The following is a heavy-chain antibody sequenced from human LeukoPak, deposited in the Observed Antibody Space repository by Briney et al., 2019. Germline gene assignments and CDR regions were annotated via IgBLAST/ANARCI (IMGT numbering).Heavy chain of an antibody. CDR3: ARVGIAAAGIDY. CDR2: MNPNSGNT. CDR1: GYTFTSYD. D-gene: IGHD6-13*01. J-gene: IGHJ4*02. V-gene: IGHV1-8*03. Sequence: ASVKVSCKASGYTFTSYDINWVRQATGQGLEWMGWMNPNSGNTGYAQKFQGRVTITRNTSISTAYMELSSLRSEDTAVYNCARVGIAAAGIDYWGQGTLVTVSS.